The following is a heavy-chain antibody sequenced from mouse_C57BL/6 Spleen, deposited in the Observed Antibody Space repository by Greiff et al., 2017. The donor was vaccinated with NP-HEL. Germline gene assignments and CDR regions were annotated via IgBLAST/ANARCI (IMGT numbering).Heavy chain of an antibody. CDR3: TSTVVHYYAMDY. V-gene: IGHV14-4*01. J-gene: IGHJ4*01. CDR2: IDPENGAT. Sequence: EVQLQQSGAELVRPGASVKLSCTASGFNIKDDYMHWVKQRPEQGLEWIGWIDPENGATEYASKFQGKATITADTSSNTAYLQLSSLTSEDTAVYYCTSTVVHYYAMDYWGKGTSVTVSS. D-gene: IGHD1-1*01. CDR1: GFNIKDDY.